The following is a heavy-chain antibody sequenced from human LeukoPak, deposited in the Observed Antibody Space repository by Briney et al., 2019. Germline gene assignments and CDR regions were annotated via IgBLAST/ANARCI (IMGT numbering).Heavy chain of an antibody. D-gene: IGHD6-13*01. J-gene: IGHJ4*02. CDR1: GYTFTSYG. CDR2: VSAYNGNT. V-gene: IGHV1-18*01. CDR3: ARDRSFIAAAGTLDY. Sequence: ASVKVSCKASGYTFTSYGISWVRQAPGQGLEWMGWVSAYNGNTNYAQKLQGRVTMTTDTSTSTAYMELRSLRSDDTAVYYCARDRSFIAAAGTLDYWGQGTLVTVSS.